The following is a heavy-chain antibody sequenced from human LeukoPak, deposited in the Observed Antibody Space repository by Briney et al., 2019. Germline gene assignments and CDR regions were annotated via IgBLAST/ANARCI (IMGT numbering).Heavy chain of an antibody. J-gene: IGHJ4*02. CDR3: ASPYSGSYFSYFDY. Sequence: GGPLELPFAASWLPFSSYAMSWGRPAPWKGLGWVSAISGSGGSTYYADSVKGRFTISRDNSKNTLYLQMNSLRAEDTAVYYCASPYSGSYFSYFDYWGQGTLVTVSS. V-gene: IGHV3-23*01. CDR1: WLPFSSYA. D-gene: IGHD1-26*01. CDR2: ISGSGGST.